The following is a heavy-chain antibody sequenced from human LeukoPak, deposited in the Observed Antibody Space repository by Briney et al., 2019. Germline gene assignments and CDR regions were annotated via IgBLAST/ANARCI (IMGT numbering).Heavy chain of an antibody. V-gene: IGHV1-2*06. D-gene: IGHD1-26*01. CDR1: GYTLIDYE. CDR3: ARDRMGSYEW. J-gene: IGHJ4*02. Sequence: ASVKVSCKASGYTLIDYELDWVRQAPGQGFELMGRVIPKNGGTNHAQKFQGRVTMTRDTSISTVYMELSGLTSDDTAVYYCARDRMGSYEWWGQGTLVTVSS. CDR2: VIPKNGGT.